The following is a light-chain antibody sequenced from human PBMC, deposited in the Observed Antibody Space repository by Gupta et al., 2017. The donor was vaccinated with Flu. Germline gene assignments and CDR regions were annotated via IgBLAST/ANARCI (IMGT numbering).Light chain of an antibody. Sequence: DIQMTPSPSSLSASVGDRVTITCRASQSISSYLNWYQQKPGKAPKFLISAASSLQSGVPSRFSGSGSGTDFTLTISSLQPEDFATYYCQQSYSTPYSFGQGTKLEIK. CDR1: QSISSY. V-gene: IGKV1-39*01. CDR2: AAS. J-gene: IGKJ2*03. CDR3: QQSYSTPYS.